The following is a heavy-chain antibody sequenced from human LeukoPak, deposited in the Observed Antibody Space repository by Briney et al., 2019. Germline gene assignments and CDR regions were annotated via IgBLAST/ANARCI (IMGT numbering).Heavy chain of an antibody. V-gene: IGHV3-21*01. CDR3: ARAHYYDSSGYYYDFDY. CDR1: GFTFSSYA. D-gene: IGHD3-22*01. J-gene: IGHJ4*02. Sequence: GGSLRLSCAASGFTFSSYAMHWVRQAPGKGLEWVSSISSSSSYIYYADSVKGRFTISRDNAKNSLYLQMNSLRAEDTAVYYCARAHYYDSSGYYYDFDYWGQGTLVTVSS. CDR2: ISSSSSYI.